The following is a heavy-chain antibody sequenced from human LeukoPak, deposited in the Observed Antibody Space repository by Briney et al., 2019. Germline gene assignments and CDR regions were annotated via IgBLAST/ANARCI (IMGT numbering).Heavy chain of an antibody. CDR3: ARGPDPRV. J-gene: IGHJ4*02. CDR1: GGSFSGYY. Sequence: PSETLSLTCAVYGGSFSGYYWSWIRQPPGKGLEWIGEINHSGSTNYNPSLKSRVTISVDTSKNQFSLKLSSVTAADTAVYYCARGPDPRVWGQGTLVTVSS. V-gene: IGHV4-34*01. CDR2: INHSGST.